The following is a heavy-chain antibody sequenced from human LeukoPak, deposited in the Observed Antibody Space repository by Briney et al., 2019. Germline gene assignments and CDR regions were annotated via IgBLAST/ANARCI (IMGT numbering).Heavy chain of an antibody. CDR3: ARAGIVGAPDAYYFDY. D-gene: IGHD1-26*01. Sequence: GGSLRLSCAASGFTFSSYWMSWVRQAPGKGLEWVANIKQDGSEKYYVDSVKGRFTISRDNAKNSLYLQMNSLRAEDTAVYYCARAGIVGAPDAYYFDYWGQGTLVTVSS. V-gene: IGHV3-7*01. J-gene: IGHJ4*02. CDR1: GFTFSSYW. CDR2: IKQDGSEK.